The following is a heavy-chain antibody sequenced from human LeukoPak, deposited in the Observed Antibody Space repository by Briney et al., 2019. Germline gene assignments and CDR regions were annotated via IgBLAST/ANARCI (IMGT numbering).Heavy chain of an antibody. CDR2: INTDGRTT. CDR3: ARDNAYMFDF. V-gene: IGHV3-74*01. D-gene: IGHD4-11*01. CDR1: GFSFSSYW. Sequence: PGGSLRLSCAASGFSFSSYWMNWVRQAPGKGLVWVAHINTDGRTTTNADSVKGRFTVARDNAKNTLYLEMNRLRVEDTAVYYCARDNAYMFDFWGQGTQVTVSS. J-gene: IGHJ4*02.